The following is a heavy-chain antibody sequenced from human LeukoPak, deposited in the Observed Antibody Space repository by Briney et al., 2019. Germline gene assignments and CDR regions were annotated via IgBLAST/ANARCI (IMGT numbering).Heavy chain of an antibody. Sequence: PSETLSLTCAVYGGSFSGYYWSWIRQPPGKGLEWIGEINHSGSTNYNPSLKSRVTISVDTSKNQFSLKLSSVTAADTAVYYCARGLGSRSWQRSNWFDPWGQGTLVTVSS. CDR3: ARGLGSRSWQRSNWFDP. D-gene: IGHD6-13*01. J-gene: IGHJ5*02. CDR1: GGSFSGYY. CDR2: INHSGST. V-gene: IGHV4-34*01.